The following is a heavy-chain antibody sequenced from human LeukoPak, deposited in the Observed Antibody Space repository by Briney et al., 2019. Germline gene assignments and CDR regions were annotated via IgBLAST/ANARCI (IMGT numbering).Heavy chain of an antibody. D-gene: IGHD3-3*01. CDR1: GGSISSYY. CDR2: IYYSGST. V-gene: IGHV4-59*12. CDR3: ASNGYYAIDY. Sequence: SETLSLTCTVSGGSISSYYWSWIRQPPGKGLEWIGYIYYSGSTNYNPSLKSRVTISVDKSKNQFSLKLISVTAADTAVYYCASNGYYAIDYWGQGTLVTVSS. J-gene: IGHJ4*02.